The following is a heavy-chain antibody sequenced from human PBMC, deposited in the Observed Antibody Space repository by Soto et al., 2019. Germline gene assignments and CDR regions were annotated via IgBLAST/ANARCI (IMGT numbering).Heavy chain of an antibody. CDR2: IYYSGST. Sequence: SETLSLTCTVSGGSINTGSYYWGWIRQPPGKGLEWIGSIYYSGSTYYNPSLKSRVTIFVDTSKNQFSLKLTSLTATDTAVYYCARRRLGEFDYWGQGALVTVS. D-gene: IGHD3-16*01. CDR3: ARRRLGEFDY. V-gene: IGHV4-39*01. CDR1: GGSINTGSYY. J-gene: IGHJ4*02.